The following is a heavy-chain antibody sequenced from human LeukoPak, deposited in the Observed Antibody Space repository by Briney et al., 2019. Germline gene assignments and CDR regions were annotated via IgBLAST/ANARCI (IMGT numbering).Heavy chain of an antibody. CDR1: GFTFSSYS. CDR3: ASTTVTTKIVGFDY. D-gene: IGHD4-17*01. CDR2: ISSSSSTI. V-gene: IGHV3-48*01. J-gene: IGHJ4*02. Sequence: GGSLRLSCAASGFTFSSYSMNWVREAPGKGLEWVSYISSSSSTIYYADSVKGRFTISRDNAKNSLYLQMNSLRAEDTAVYYCASTTVTTKIVGFDYWGQGTLVTVSS.